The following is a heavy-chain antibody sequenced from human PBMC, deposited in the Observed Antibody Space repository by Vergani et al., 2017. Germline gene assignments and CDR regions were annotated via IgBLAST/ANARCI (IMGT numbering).Heavy chain of an antibody. CDR2: ISSSSSTI. CDR3: ARDRGYSGYVY. Sequence: EVQLVESGGGLVKPGGSLRLSCAASGFTFSSYSMNWVRQAPGKGLEWVSSISSSSSTIYYADSVKGRFTISRDNAKNSLYLQMNSLRAEDTAVYYCARDRGYSGYVYWGQGTLVTVSS. V-gene: IGHV3-21*01. CDR1: GFTFSSYS. D-gene: IGHD5-12*01. J-gene: IGHJ4*02.